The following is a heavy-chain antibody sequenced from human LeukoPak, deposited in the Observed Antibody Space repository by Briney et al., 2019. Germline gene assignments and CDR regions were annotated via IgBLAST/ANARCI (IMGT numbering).Heavy chain of an antibody. CDR1: GFTFDDYA. V-gene: IGHV3-9*01. J-gene: IGHJ6*02. CDR2: ISWNSGSI. Sequence: GGSLRLSCAASGFTFDDYAMHWVRQAPGKGLEWVSGISWNSGSIGYADSVKGRFTICRDNAKNSLYLQMNSLRAEDTALYYCVGSEIYYYYGMDVWGQGTTVTVSS. CDR3: VGSEIYYYYGMDV. D-gene: IGHD3-10*01.